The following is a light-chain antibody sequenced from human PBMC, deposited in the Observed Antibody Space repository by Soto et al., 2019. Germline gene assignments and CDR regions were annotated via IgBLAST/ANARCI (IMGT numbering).Light chain of an antibody. V-gene: IGLV2-23*02. CDR3: CSSVGSPNWV. J-gene: IGLJ3*02. Sequence: QSALTQPASVSGSPGQSITISCTGTSSDVGSCNCVSWYQQHPGKAPTLIIYEVNKRPSGVSNRFSGSKSGNMASLTISGLQAEDEADYYCCSSVGSPNWVFGGGTQLTVL. CDR2: EVN. CDR1: SSDVGSCNC.